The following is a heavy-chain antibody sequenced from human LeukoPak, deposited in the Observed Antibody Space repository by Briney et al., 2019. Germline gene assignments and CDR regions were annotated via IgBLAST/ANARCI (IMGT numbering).Heavy chain of an antibody. D-gene: IGHD1-7*01. V-gene: IGHV3-33*01. CDR1: GFIFSTFV. J-gene: IGHJ4*02. CDR2: IRPDGSHI. Sequence: PGSSLRLSCAASGFIFSTFVMHWVRQAPGKGLEWVAVIRPDGSHISYVDPVKGRFTISKDNSNNMLYLQMSSLRAEDTALYYCLREVDWKYAFDYWGRGTLVTVSS. CDR3: LREVDWKYAFDY.